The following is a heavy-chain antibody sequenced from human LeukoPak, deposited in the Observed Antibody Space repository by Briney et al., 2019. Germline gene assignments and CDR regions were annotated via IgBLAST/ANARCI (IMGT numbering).Heavy chain of an antibody. CDR2: ITGSGGST. CDR3: AKDLGSTDCEARDCSD. Sequence: GSLILSCAASGFTFSGYAMCWVRQAPGKGLEWVSGITGSGGSTYFADSVKGRFTISRDNSKNTLYLQMNSLRAEDTAVYYCAKDLGSTDCEARDCSDWGQGTLVTVSS. D-gene: IGHD2-2*01. CDR1: GFTFSGYA. J-gene: IGHJ4*02. V-gene: IGHV3-23*01.